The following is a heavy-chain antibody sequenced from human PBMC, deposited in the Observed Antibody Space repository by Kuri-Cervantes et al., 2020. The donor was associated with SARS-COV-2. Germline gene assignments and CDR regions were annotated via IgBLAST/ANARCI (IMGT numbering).Heavy chain of an antibody. J-gene: IGHJ5*02. CDR1: GFSFRTYS. V-gene: IGHV3-48*01. Sequence: GGSLRLSCAASGFSFRTYSMNWVRQAPGKGLEWVASLSSTTTTIYYADSVKGRFTISKDNAGNSLFLQMNRLRAEDTAIYYCAKDQWEVLLDNWFDPWGQGTLVTVSS. CDR2: LSSTTTTI. D-gene: IGHD1-26*01. CDR3: AKDQWEVLLDNWFDP.